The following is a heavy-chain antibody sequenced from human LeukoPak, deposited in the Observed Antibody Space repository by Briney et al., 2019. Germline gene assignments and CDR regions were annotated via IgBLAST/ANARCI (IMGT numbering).Heavy chain of an antibody. CDR1: GYTFTSYD. J-gene: IGHJ3*02. D-gene: IGHD6-19*01. Sequence: ASVKVSCKASGYTFTSYDINWVRQATGQGLEWVGWMNPNSGNTGYAQKFQGRVTMTRNTSISTAYMELSSLRSEDTAVYYCARGPGIAVAGYAFDIWGQGTMVTVSS. CDR2: MNPNSGNT. V-gene: IGHV1-8*01. CDR3: ARGPGIAVAGYAFDI.